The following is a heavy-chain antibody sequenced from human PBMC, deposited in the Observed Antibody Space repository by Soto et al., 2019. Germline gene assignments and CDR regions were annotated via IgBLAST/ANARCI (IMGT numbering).Heavy chain of an antibody. D-gene: IGHD3-3*01. CDR1: GGTFSSYA. J-gene: IGHJ5*02. Sequence: QVQLVQSGAEVKKPGSSVKVSCKASGGTFSSYAISWVRQAPGQGLEWMGGIIPIFGTANYAQKFQGRVTITADESTSTAYMELSSLRSEDTAVYSCARARTPYDFWSGENWFDPWGQGTLVTVSS. V-gene: IGHV1-69*01. CDR3: ARARTPYDFWSGENWFDP. CDR2: IIPIFGTA.